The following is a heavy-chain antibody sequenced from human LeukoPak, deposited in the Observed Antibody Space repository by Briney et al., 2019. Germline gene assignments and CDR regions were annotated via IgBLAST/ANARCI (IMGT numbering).Heavy chain of an antibody. D-gene: IGHD1-14*01. V-gene: IGHV3-53*01. CDR3: ARAPYYRIGVNWFDP. CDR2: IYSGGST. Sequence: QPGGSLRLSCAASGFTVSSNYMSWVRQAPGKGLEWVSVIYSGGSTYYADSVKGRFTISRDNSKNTLYLQMNSLRAEDTAVYYCARAPYYRIGVNWFDPWGQGTLVTVSS. J-gene: IGHJ5*02. CDR1: GFTVSSNY.